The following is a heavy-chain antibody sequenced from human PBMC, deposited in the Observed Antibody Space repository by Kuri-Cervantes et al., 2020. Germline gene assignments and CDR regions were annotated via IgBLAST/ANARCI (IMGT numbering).Heavy chain of an antibody. CDR1: GGSISSSSYY. CDR2: IYYSGST. CDR3: ARPRYSSSSPGYFDY. J-gene: IGHJ4*02. D-gene: IGHD6-6*01. V-gene: IGHV4-39*01. Sequence: GSLRLSCTVSGGSISSSSYYWGWIRQPPGKGLEWIGSIYYSGSTYYNPSLKSRVTISVDTSKNQFSLKLSSVTAADTAVYYCARPRYSSSSPGYFDYWGQGTLVTVSS.